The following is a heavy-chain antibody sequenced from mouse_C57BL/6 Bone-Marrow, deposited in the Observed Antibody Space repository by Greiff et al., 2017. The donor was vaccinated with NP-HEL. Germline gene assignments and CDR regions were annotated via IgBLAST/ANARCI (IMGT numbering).Heavy chain of an antibody. Sequence: EVQLQQSGPVLVKPGASVKMSCKASGYTFTDYYMNWVKQSHGKSLEWIGVINPYNGGTSYNPKFKGKATLTVDKSSSTAYMELNSLTSEDSAVYYCASRYDYDGGVYFDYWGQGTTLTVSS. D-gene: IGHD2-4*01. J-gene: IGHJ2*01. V-gene: IGHV1-19*01. CDR2: INPYNGGT. CDR3: ASRYDYDGGVYFDY. CDR1: GYTFTDYY.